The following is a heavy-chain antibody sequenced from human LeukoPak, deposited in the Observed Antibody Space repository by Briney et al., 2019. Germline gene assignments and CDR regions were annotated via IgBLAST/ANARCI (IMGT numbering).Heavy chain of an antibody. CDR2: IYYSGST. CDR1: GGSISSSSYY. CDR3: AKDGGEYCYYPRLYYMDV. D-gene: IGHD3-10*01. J-gene: IGHJ6*03. V-gene: IGHV4-39*07. Sequence: PSETLSLTCTVSGGSISSSSYYWGWIRQPPGKGLEWIGSIYYSGSTYYNPSLKSRVTISVDTSKNQFSLKLSSVTAADTAVYYCAKDGGEYCYYPRLYYMDVWGKGTTVTISS.